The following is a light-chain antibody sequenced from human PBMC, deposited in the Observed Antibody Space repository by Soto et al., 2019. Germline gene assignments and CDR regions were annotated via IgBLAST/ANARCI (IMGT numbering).Light chain of an antibody. CDR1: SSNIGANYD. Sequence: QSVLTQPPSVSRAPGQRVTISCTGSSSNIGANYDVHWYQHLPGRAPKLLIYANSNRPSGVPYRFSGSKSGTSASLAVTGLQAEDEADYYCQTYDSSLSGSVFGGGTKVTVL. V-gene: IGLV1-40*01. CDR3: QTYDSSLSGSV. CDR2: ANS. J-gene: IGLJ2*01.